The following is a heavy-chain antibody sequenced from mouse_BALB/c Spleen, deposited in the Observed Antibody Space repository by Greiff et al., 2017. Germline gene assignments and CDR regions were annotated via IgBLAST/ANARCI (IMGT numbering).Heavy chain of an antibody. Sequence: EVQRVESGGGLVQPGGSMKLSCVASGFTFSNYWMNWVRQSPEKGLEWVAEIRLKSNNYATHYAESVKGRFTISRDDSKSSVYLQMNNLRAEDTGIYYCTRYYGISYAMDYWGQGTSVTVSS. D-gene: IGHD1-2*01. CDR1: GFTFSNYW. CDR3: TRYYGISYAMDY. CDR2: IRLKSNNYAT. V-gene: IGHV6-6*02. J-gene: IGHJ4*01.